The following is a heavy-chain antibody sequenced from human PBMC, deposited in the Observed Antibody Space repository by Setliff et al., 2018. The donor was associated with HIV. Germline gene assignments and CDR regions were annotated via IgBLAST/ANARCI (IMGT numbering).Heavy chain of an antibody. CDR2: IYTSGST. D-gene: IGHD3-3*01. Sequence: PSETLSLTCTASGGSISSHYWSWIRQPPGKGLEWIGHIYTSGSTNYNPSLKSRVTMSVGTSKNQFSLKLSSVTAADTAVYYCARCYYNFWSGYPLDYMDVWGEGTTVTVSS. CDR3: ARCYYNFWSGYPLDYMDV. V-gene: IGHV4-4*08. CDR1: GGSISSHY. J-gene: IGHJ6*03.